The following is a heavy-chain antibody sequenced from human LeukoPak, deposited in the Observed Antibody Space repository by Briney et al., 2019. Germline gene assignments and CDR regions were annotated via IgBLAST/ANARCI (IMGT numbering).Heavy chain of an antibody. CDR2: ITGNGATT. J-gene: IGHJ4*02. D-gene: IGHD5-18*01. V-gene: IGHV3-23*01. CDR3: AKGRRRVDTAMVRSYYFEN. Sequence: GESLRLSCAGSGFSFSSSAMSWVRQTPGKGLEWVSSITGNGATTYYSDSVKGRFTISRDNSRNTLSLQMSSLRVEDTAVYYCAKGRRRVDTAMVRSYYFENWGQGTLVTVSS. CDR1: GFSFSSSA.